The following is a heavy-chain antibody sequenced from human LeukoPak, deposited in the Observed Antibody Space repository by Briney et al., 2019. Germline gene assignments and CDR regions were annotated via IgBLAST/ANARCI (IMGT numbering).Heavy chain of an antibody. CDR3: ARVDTAMVHFDY. CDR2: IYYSGST. Sequence: SETLSLTCTVSGGCISSYYWSWIRQPPGKGLEWIGYIYYSGSTNYNPSLKSRVTISVDTSKNRFSLDLSSVTAADTAVYYCARVDTAMVHFDYWGQGTLVTVSS. V-gene: IGHV4-59*01. J-gene: IGHJ4*02. CDR1: GGCISSYY. D-gene: IGHD5-18*01.